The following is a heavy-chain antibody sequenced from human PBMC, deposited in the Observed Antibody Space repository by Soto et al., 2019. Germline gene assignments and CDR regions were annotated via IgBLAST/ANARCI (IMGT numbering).Heavy chain of an antibody. J-gene: IGHJ6*03. CDR2: INHSGST. Sequence: SETLSLTCAVYGGSFSGYYWSWIRQPPGKGLEWIGEINHSGSTNYNPSLKSRVTISVDTSKNQFSLKLSSVTAADTAVYYCASTAKGYSSSWAHYYYYYYMDVWXKGXTVXVSS. D-gene: IGHD6-13*01. CDR1: GGSFSGYY. V-gene: IGHV4-34*01. CDR3: ASTAKGYSSSWAHYYYYYYMDV.